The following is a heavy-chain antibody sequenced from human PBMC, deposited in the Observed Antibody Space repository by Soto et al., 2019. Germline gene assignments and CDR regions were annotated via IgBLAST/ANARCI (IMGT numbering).Heavy chain of an antibody. Sequence: SVGSLRLSCAASGFTFSSYEMNWVRQAPGKGLEWVSYISSSGSTIYYADSVKGRFTISRDNAKNSLYLQMNSLRAEDTAVYYCARDPSYYDSSGYYQQDAFDIWGQGTMVTVSS. D-gene: IGHD3-22*01. CDR1: GFTFSSYE. J-gene: IGHJ3*02. V-gene: IGHV3-48*03. CDR3: ARDPSYYDSSGYYQQDAFDI. CDR2: ISSSGSTI.